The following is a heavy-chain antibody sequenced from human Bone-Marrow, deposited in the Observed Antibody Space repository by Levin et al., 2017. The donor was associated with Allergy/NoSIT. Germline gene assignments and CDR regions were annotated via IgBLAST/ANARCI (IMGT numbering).Heavy chain of an antibody. CDR1: GFTFSSYG. V-gene: IGHV3-30*03. CDR3: ASPIEMATRFPPPLRY. CDR2: ISYDGSNK. Sequence: GGSLRLSCAASGFTFSSYGMHWVRQAPGKGLEWVAVISYDGSNKYYADSVKGRFTISRDNSKNTLYLQMNSLRAEDTAVYYCASPIEMATRFPPPLRYWGQGTLVTVSS. D-gene: IGHD5-24*01. J-gene: IGHJ4*02.